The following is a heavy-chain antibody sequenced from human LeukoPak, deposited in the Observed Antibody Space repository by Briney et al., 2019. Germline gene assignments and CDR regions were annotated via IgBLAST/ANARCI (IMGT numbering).Heavy chain of an antibody. V-gene: IGHV3-23*01. CDR2: VSGSGGTT. D-gene: IGHD3-10*01. J-gene: IGHJ4*02. CDR1: EFSFSSHA. CDR3: AKERSGSPSDY. Sequence: GGSLRLSCAASEFSFSSHAMTWVRQAPGKGLEWVSTVSGSGGTTYYADSVKGRFTISRDNSKNMLYLQMNSLRADDTAVYYCAKERSGSPSDYWGQGTLVTVSS.